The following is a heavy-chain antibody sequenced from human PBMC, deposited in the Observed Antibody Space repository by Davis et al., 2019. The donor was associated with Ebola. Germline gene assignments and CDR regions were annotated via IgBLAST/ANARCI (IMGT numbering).Heavy chain of an antibody. J-gene: IGHJ4*02. V-gene: IGHV3-9*01. CDR2: ISWNSGSI. CDR3: AKDYTTMFRGVDY. CDR1: GFTFDDYA. Sequence: SLKISCAASGFTFDDYAMHWVRQAPGKGLEWVSGISWNSGSIGFADSVKGRFTISRDNAKNSLYLQMNSLRAEDTALYYCAKDYTTMFRGVDYWGQGTLVTVSS. D-gene: IGHD5-18*01.